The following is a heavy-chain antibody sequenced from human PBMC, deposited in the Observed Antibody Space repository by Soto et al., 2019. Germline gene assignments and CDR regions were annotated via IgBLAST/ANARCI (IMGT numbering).Heavy chain of an antibody. CDR3: VANYDGSGYYYYGMDV. V-gene: IGHV4-31*03. Sequence: PSETLSLTCTVSGGSISSGGYYWSWIRQHPGKGLEWIGYIYYSGSTYYNLSLKSRVTISVDTSKNQFSLKLSSVTAADTAVYYCVANYDGSGYYYYGMDVWGQGTTVTVSS. J-gene: IGHJ6*02. CDR2: IYYSGST. D-gene: IGHD3-22*01. CDR1: GGSISSGGYY.